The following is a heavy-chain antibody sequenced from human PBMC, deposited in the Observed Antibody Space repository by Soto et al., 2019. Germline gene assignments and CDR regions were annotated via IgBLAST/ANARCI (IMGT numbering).Heavy chain of an antibody. CDR1: GGSVSSGSYY. V-gene: IGHV4-61*01. CDR3: ARGRNYDFWSGYQTYGMDV. Sequence: QVQLQESGPGLVKPSETLSLTCTVSGGSVSSGSYYWSWIRQPPGKGLEWIGYIYYSGSTNYNPSLKSRVTLSVDTSKNQFSLKLSSVTAADTAVYYCARGRNYDFWSGYQTYGMDVWGQGTTVTVSS. CDR2: IYYSGST. D-gene: IGHD3-3*01. J-gene: IGHJ6*02.